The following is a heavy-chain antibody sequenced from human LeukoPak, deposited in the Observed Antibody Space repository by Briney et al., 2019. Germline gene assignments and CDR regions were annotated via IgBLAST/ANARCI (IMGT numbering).Heavy chain of an antibody. CDR2: IDNSGST. J-gene: IGHJ5*01. CDR1: GGSISNYY. Sequence: SETLSLTCTVSGGSISNYYWSWIRQPPGKGLEWIGHIDNSGSTNYNPSLNSRVTISVDTSNNQFSLKLSSVTPADTAVYYCARGPRSIDSWGQGTLVTVSS. CDR3: ARGPRSIDS. V-gene: IGHV4-59*01.